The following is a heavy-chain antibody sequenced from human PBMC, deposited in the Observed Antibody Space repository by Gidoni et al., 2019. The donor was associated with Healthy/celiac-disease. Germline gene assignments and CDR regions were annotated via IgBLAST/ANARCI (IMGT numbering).Heavy chain of an antibody. V-gene: IGHV4-38-2*01. D-gene: IGHD4-17*01. J-gene: IGHJ3*02. Sequence: QVQLQESGPGLVKPSETLSLTCAVSGYSISSGYYWGWIRQPPGKGLEWIGSIYHSGSTYYNPSLKSRVTISVDTSKNQFSLKLSSVTAADTAVYYCARAYGDYHAFDIWGQGTMVTVSS. CDR2: IYHSGST. CDR1: GYSISSGYY. CDR3: ARAYGDYHAFDI.